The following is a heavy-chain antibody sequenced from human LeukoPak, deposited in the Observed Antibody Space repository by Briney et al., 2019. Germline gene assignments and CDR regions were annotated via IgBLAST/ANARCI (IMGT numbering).Heavy chain of an antibody. CDR3: ATYSTLNARDFQH. Sequence: PGGSLRLSCAASGFTFSSYSMNWVRQAPGKGLEWVSYISSSSSAIYYADSVKGRFTISRDNAKNSLYLQMNSLRAEDTAVYYCATYSTLNARDFQHWGQGTLVIVSS. V-gene: IGHV3-48*04. J-gene: IGHJ1*01. D-gene: IGHD2/OR15-2a*01. CDR2: ISSSSSAI. CDR1: GFTFSSYS.